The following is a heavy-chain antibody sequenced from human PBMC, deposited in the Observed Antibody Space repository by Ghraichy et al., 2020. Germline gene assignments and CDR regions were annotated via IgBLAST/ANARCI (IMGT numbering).Heavy chain of an antibody. CDR3: ARGEGPSAAAGSVDYFDY. J-gene: IGHJ4*02. V-gene: IGHV4-61*01. CDR1: GGSVSSGSYY. D-gene: IGHD6-13*01. CDR2: IYYSGST. Sequence: ESLNISCTVSGGSVSSGSYYWSWIRQPPGKGLEWIGYIYYSGSTNYNPSLKSRVTISVDTSKNQFSLKLSSVTAADTAVYYCARGEGPSAAAGSVDYFDYWGQGTLVTVSS.